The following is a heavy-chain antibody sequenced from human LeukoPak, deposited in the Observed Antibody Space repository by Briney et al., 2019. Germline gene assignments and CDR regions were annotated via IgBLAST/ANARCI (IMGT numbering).Heavy chain of an antibody. CDR1: GFTFSSYA. D-gene: IGHD6-19*01. J-gene: IGHJ3*02. CDR2: ISGSGGST. Sequence: GGSLRLSCAASGFTFSSYAMSWVRQAPGKGLEWVSAISGSGGSTNYADSVKGRFTISRDNAKNTLYLQMNSLRSEDTAVYYCARVAVGGTRAFDIWGQGTMVTVS. V-gene: IGHV3-23*01. CDR3: ARVAVGGTRAFDI.